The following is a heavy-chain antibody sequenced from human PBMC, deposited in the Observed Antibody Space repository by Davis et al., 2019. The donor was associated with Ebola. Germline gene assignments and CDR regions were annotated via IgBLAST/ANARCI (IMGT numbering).Heavy chain of an antibody. CDR1: GFTVSSNY. CDR3: RAAAGTH. V-gene: IGHV3-49*03. CDR2: IRSKAYGGTT. Sequence: GGSLRLSCAASGFTVSSNYMSWFRQAPGKGLEWVGFIRSKAYGGTTEYAASVKGRFTISRDDSKSIAYLQMNSLKTEDTAVYYCRAAAGTHWGQGTLVTVSS. J-gene: IGHJ4*02. D-gene: IGHD6-13*01.